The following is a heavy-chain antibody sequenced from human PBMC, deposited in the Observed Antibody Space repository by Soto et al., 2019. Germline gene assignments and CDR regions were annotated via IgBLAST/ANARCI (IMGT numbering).Heavy chain of an antibody. Sequence: EVQLMESGGGLVQPGGSLRLYCAASEFSFSSYALNWVRQAPGKGLEWVSAISATGTTTYYADSVKGRFTISRDNSKRTLLLQMDSKSPADTAVYYGVTYSRSFDHLGQGTLVIVSS. D-gene: IGHD6-13*01. V-gene: IGHV3-23*01. J-gene: IGHJ4*02. CDR2: ISATGTTT. CDR1: EFSFSSYA. CDR3: VTYSRSFDH.